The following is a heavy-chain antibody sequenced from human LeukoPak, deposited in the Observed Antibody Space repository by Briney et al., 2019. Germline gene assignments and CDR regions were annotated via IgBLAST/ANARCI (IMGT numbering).Heavy chain of an antibody. V-gene: IGHV3-30*03. CDR1: GFTFSSHG. J-gene: IGHJ6*02. CDR2: ISYDGSDK. D-gene: IGHD3-3*01. Sequence: GGSLRLSCAASGFTFSSHGMHWVRQAPGKGLEWVAVISYDGSDKYYADSVQGRFTISRDSSKNTLYLQMNSLRAEDTAVYYCARDLASPTIFGVVSCGMDVWGQGTTVTVSS. CDR3: ARDLASPTIFGVVSCGMDV.